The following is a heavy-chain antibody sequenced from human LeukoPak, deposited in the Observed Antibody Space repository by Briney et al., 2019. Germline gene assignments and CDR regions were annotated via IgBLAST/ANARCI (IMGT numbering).Heavy chain of an antibody. CDR1: GFTFSTCS. V-gene: IGHV3-48*01. D-gene: IGHD5-18*01. CDR3: ARDSRSGYSYVDAFDI. CDR2: ISSSGVTI. J-gene: IGHJ3*02. Sequence: GGSLRLSCAASGFTFSTCSMNWVRQAPGKGLEWVSYISSSGVTIYYADSVKGRLTISRDNAKNSLYLQMNSLRAEDTAVYYCARDSRSGYSYVDAFDIWGQGTMVTVSS.